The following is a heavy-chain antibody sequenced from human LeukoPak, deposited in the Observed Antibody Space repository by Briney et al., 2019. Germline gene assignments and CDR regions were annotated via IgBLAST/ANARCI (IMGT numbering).Heavy chain of an antibody. V-gene: IGHV4-61*01. Sequence: SETLSLTCTVSGGSVSSGSYYWSWIRQPPGKGLEWIGYIYYSGSTNYNPPLKSRVTISVDTSKNQFSLKLSSVTAADTAVYYCAREDGANWFDPWGQGTLVTVSS. CDR3: AREDGANWFDP. D-gene: IGHD1-26*01. CDR2: IYYSGST. CDR1: GGSVSSGSYY. J-gene: IGHJ5*02.